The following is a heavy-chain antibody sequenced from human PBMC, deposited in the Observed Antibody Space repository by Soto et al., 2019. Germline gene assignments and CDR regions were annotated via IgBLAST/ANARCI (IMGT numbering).Heavy chain of an antibody. Sequence: QVQLVQSGAEVKMPGASVKVSCKASGYTFTDSYVHWVRQAPGQGLEWVAWINPKTGSTHYAQKFQGRVTMTRDTSINTAYMEVTSLTSDDTSVYYCARTPESAHHDYWGQGTLVTVSS. V-gene: IGHV1-2*02. D-gene: IGHD6-6*01. CDR3: ARTPESAHHDY. CDR2: INPKTGST. J-gene: IGHJ4*02. CDR1: GYTFTDSY.